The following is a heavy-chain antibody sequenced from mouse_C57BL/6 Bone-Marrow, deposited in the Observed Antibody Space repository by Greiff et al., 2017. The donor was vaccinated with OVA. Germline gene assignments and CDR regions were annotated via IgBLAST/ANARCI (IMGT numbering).Heavy chain of an antibody. J-gene: IGHJ2*01. CDR3: ARVFYYFDY. V-gene: IGHV1-59*01. CDR1: GYTFTSYW. Sequence: VKLQQPGAELVRPGTSVKLSCKASGYTFTSYWMHWVTQMPGQGLEWIGVIDPSDSYTNYNQKFKGKATLTVDTSSSTAYMQLSSLTSEDSAVYYCARVFYYFDYWGQGTTLTVSS. CDR2: IDPSDSYT.